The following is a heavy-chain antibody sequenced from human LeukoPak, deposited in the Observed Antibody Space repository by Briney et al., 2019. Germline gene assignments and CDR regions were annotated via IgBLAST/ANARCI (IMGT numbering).Heavy chain of an antibody. CDR2: FYYSANT. J-gene: IGHJ5*02. V-gene: IGHV4-39*07. D-gene: IGHD3-3*02. CDR3: ARVSFPFTAFAGFDP. CDR1: GGSISSSNYY. Sequence: SETLSLTCTVSGGSISSSNYYWAWIRQPPGKGLEWIGSFYYSANTYFNPSLKSRVTMSVDTSKTQFSLKLSSVTAADTAVYYCARVSFPFTAFAGFDPWGQGTLVTGSS.